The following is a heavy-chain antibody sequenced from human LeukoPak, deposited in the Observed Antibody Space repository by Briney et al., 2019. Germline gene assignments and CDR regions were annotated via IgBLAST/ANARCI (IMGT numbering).Heavy chain of an antibody. D-gene: IGHD1-1*01. V-gene: IGHV3-30*18. CDR2: ISYDGSNK. Sequence: GRSLRPSCAASGFTFSSYGMHWVRQAPGKGLEWVAVISYDGSNKYYADSVKGRFTISRDNSKNTLYLQMNSLRAEDTAVYYCAKDRKGTLDYWGQGTLVTVSS. J-gene: IGHJ4*02. CDR3: AKDRKGTLDY. CDR1: GFTFSSYG.